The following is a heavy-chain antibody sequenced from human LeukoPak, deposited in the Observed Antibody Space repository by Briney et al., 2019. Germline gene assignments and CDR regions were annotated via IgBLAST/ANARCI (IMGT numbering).Heavy chain of an antibody. V-gene: IGHV3-48*01. CDR3: ARGGDFY. J-gene: IGHJ4*02. D-gene: IGHD3-3*01. CDR1: GFTFTTYG. CDR2: ISPSSSTI. Sequence: GGSLRLSCAASGFTFTTYGMSWVRQAPGKGLEWVSYISPSSSTIYYADSVKGRFTISRDNAKNSLYLQMNSLRADDTAVYYCARGGDFYWGQGTLVTVSS.